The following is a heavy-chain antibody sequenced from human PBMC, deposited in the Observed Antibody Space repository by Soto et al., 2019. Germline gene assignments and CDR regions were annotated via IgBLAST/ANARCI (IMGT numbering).Heavy chain of an antibody. CDR2: ISPSGTTL. CDR1: GFSFTTYS. CDR3: ARGFLSNSFDV. D-gene: IGHD3-3*01. J-gene: IGHJ3*01. Sequence: EVRLVESGGALVQPGGSLRLSCAASGFSFTTYSMDWVRQAPGKGLEWLSFISPSGTTLHYADSVRGRFTISRDIAKSSLSLQMNSLRDEDTAIYYCARGFLSNSFDVWGQGTMVTVSS. V-gene: IGHV3-48*02.